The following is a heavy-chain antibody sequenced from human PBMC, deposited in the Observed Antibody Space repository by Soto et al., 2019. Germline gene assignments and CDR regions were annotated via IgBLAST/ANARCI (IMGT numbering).Heavy chain of an antibody. D-gene: IGHD3-3*01. CDR1: GYSFTSYW. CDR2: IDPSDSYT. J-gene: IGHJ6*02. Sequence: PGESLKISCKGSGYSFTSYWISWVRQMPGKGLEWMGRIDPSDSYTNYSPSFQGHVTISADKSISTAYLQWSSLKASDTAMYYCARDRGPTIFGVVSHRGYYYGMDVWGQGTTVTVSS. V-gene: IGHV5-10-1*01. CDR3: ARDRGPTIFGVVSHRGYYYGMDV.